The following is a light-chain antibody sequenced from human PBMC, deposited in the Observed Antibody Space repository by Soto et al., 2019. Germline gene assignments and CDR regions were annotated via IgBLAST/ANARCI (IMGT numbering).Light chain of an antibody. V-gene: IGKV3-20*01. CDR3: QQYGSSPRT. CDR1: QSVSNSY. J-gene: IGKJ2*02. Sequence: EIVLTQSPGTLSLSPGERATLSCRASQSVSNSYLAWYQQKPGQAPRLLIYDASSRATGIPDRFSGSGSGTDFTLTISRLEPEDFAVYYCQQYGSSPRTFGQGTKLEIK. CDR2: DAS.